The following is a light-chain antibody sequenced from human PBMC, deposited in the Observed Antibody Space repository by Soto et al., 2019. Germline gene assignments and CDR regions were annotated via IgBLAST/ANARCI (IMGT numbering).Light chain of an antibody. Sequence: DIQMTQSPSSVSASLVYRFTITCRASQAIVSWLAWYQQKPGEAPKLLIFTGSLLHSGVPPRFSGSGSGTDFTLTISRLEPEDFAVYYCQQYGSSGTFGQGTKVDIK. J-gene: IGKJ1*01. CDR1: QAIVSW. CDR2: TGS. V-gene: IGKV1-12*01. CDR3: QQYGSSGT.